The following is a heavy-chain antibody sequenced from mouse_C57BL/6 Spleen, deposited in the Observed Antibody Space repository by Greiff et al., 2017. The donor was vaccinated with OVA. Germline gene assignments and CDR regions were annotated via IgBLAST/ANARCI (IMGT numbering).Heavy chain of an antibody. CDR1: GYAFSSSW. D-gene: IGHD6-2*01. J-gene: IGHJ2*01. CDR3: ARGSHFDY. Sequence: QVQLQQSGPELVKPGASVKISCKASGYAFSSSWMNWVKQRPGKGLEWIGRIYPGDGDTNYNGKFKGKATLTADKSSSTAYMQLSSLTSEGSAVYFWARGSHFDYWGQGTTLTVSS. CDR2: IYPGDGDT. V-gene: IGHV1-82*01.